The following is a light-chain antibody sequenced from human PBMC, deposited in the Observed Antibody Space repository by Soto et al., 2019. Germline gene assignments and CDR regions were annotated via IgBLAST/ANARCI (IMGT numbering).Light chain of an antibody. J-gene: IGLJ3*02. Sequence: QSALTQPPSASGSPGQSVAISCTGTSSDVGGYNYVSWYQQHPGKAPKLMIYEVTKRPSGVPDRFSGSKSGNTASLTVSGVQAEDEADYYCNSYGGSNNWVFGGGTKLTVL. CDR3: NSYGGSNNWV. V-gene: IGLV2-8*01. CDR2: EVT. CDR1: SSDVGGYNY.